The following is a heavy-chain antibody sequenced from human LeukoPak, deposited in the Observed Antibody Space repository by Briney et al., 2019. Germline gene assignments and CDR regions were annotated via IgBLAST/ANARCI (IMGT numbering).Heavy chain of an antibody. J-gene: IGHJ4*02. D-gene: IGHD1-14*01. Sequence: ASVKVSCEASGYSFTNYYMHWVRQAPGQGLEWMGIINPSDGGTSYAQRLQGRVTMSRDTATSTVYMDLRSLTSEDTAVYYCVREGQTTYYFDYWGQGTLVTVSS. V-gene: IGHV1-46*04. CDR3: VREGQTTYYFDY. CDR1: GYSFTNYY. CDR2: INPSDGGT.